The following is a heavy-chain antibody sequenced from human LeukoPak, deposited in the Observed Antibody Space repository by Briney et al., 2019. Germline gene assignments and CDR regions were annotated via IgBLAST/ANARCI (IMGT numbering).Heavy chain of an antibody. CDR1: GFTFSDYY. V-gene: IGHV3-11*04. CDR2: ISGGSRTI. J-gene: IGHJ4*02. Sequence: GGSLRLSCAASGFTFSDYYMNWIRQAPGKGLEWVSSISGGSRTINYADSVKGRFTTSRDNAMNSLYLQMNGLTAEDTAVYYCVRESFSRGDFNWGQGTLVSVSS. CDR3: VRESFSRGDFN. D-gene: IGHD7-27*01.